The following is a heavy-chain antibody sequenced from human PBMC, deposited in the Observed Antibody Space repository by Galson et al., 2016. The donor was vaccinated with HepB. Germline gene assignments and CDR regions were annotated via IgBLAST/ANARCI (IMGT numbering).Heavy chain of an antibody. CDR2: FYSSENI. CDR3: ARDCTGGTCKFARHDAFDI. V-gene: IGHV4-4*07. D-gene: IGHD2-8*02. J-gene: IGHJ3*02. CDR1: GDSTSGYY. Sequence: LSLTCTVSGDSTSGYYWNWIRQHAGKGLEWIGRFYSSENIRYNPSLQSRVSMSVDTTKNQISLKLNSVTAADTALYFCARDCTGGTCKFARHDAFDIWGQGTRVTVSS.